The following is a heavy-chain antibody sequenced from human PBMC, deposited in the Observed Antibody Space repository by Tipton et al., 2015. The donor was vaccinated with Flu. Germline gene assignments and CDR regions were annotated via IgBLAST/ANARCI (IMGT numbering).Heavy chain of an antibody. V-gene: IGHV3-64*01. J-gene: IGHJ4*02. CDR2: ISSNGGST. Sequence: SLRLSCAASGFTFSSYAMHWVRQAPGKGLEYVSAISSNGGSTYYANSVKGRFTISRDNSKNTLYLQMGSLRAEDMAVYYCAREESDFWSGYDYWRQGTLLPVSS. CDR3: AREESDFWSGYDY. CDR1: GFTFSSYA. D-gene: IGHD3-3*01.